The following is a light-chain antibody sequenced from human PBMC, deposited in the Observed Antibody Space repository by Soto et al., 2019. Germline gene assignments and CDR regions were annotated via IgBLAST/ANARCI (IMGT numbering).Light chain of an antibody. CDR3: LQATQTYT. V-gene: IGKV2-24*01. CDR2: KIS. J-gene: IGKJ2*01. CDR1: QSLVHSDGNTY. Sequence: DIVLTQTPLSSPVTLGQPASISCRSSQSLVHSDGNTYFNWLQQRPGQPPRLLIYKISKRFPGVPDRFSGSGSWTDFTLKISRVEAEDVGGYYCLQATQTYTCGQGTKLEIK.